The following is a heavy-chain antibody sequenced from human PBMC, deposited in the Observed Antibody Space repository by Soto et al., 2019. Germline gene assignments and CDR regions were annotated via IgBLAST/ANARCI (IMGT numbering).Heavy chain of an antibody. CDR3: ARGLWSFDY. J-gene: IGHJ4*02. Sequence: QVQLVESGGGVVQPGRSLRLSCAASGFTFSSYGMHWVRQAPGKGLEWVAVIWLDGSNNYYADSVKGRFTISRDNSKNTLYLQMNSLRAEDTDVYYCARGLWSFDYWGQGTLVTVSS. D-gene: IGHD5-18*01. V-gene: IGHV3-33*01. CDR1: GFTFSSYG. CDR2: IWLDGSNN.